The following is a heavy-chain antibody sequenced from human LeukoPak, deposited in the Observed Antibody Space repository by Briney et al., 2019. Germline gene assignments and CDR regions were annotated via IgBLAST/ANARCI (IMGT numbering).Heavy chain of an antibody. D-gene: IGHD3-16*02. J-gene: IGHJ4*02. CDR1: GYSISSGYY. CDR3: ARDKDDYVWGTYRW. V-gene: IGHV4-38-2*01. CDR2: IYHTGST. Sequence: SETLSLTCAVSGYSISSGYYWGWVRQAPGKGLEWIGSIYHTGSTDYNPSLKSRLTISVDMSRNQFSLNLRSVTAADTAVYYCARDKDDYVWGTYRWWGQGMLVTVSS.